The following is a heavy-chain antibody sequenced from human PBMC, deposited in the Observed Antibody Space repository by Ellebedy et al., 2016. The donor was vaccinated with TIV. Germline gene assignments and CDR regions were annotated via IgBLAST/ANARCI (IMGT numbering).Heavy chain of an antibody. J-gene: IGHJ4*02. Sequence: PGGSLRLSCAASGFNFSSFAMTWVRQAPGKGLEWVSGISGSGDITYTADSVKGRFTISRDSSKSTLYLQMNSLRAEDTATYFCAKDRSGLPAAINYWGQGTLVTVSS. CDR1: GFNFSSFA. V-gene: IGHV3-23*01. CDR3: AKDRSGLPAAINY. CDR2: ISGSGDIT. D-gene: IGHD2-2*02.